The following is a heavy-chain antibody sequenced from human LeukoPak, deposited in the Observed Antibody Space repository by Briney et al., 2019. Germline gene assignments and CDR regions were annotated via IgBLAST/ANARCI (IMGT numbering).Heavy chain of an antibody. D-gene: IGHD2-15*01. CDR2: ISGSGGST. J-gene: IGHJ4*02. V-gene: IGHV3-23*01. Sequence: GGSLRLSCAASGCTFSRYAMSWLRQAPGKGLEWVSAISGSGGSTYYADSVKGRFTISRDNSKNTMYLQMNSLRAEDTAVYYGAKGKYCSGGSCRWGYFDYWGQGTLVTVSS. CDR1: GCTFSRYA. CDR3: AKGKYCSGGSCRWGYFDY.